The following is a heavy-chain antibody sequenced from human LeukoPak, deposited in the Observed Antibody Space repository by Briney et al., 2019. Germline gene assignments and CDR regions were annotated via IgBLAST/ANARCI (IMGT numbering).Heavy chain of an antibody. CDR1: GFSFSTYG. CDR2: IWHDGSNK. J-gene: IGHJ6*02. D-gene: IGHD1-26*01. V-gene: IGHV3-33*01. CDR3: AREDIVRATGYYYYYYGMDV. Sequence: PGRSLRLSCAASGFSFSTYGMHWVRQAPGKGLEWVAVIWHDGSNKYYADSVKGRFTISRDNSKNTLNLQMNSLRAEDTAVYYCAREDIVRATGYYYYYYGMDVWGQGTTVTVSS.